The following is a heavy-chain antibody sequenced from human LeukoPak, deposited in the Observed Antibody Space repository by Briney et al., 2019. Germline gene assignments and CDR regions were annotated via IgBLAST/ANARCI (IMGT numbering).Heavy chain of an antibody. CDR3: AKDYTSV. V-gene: IGHV3-30*18. CDR1: GFTFSSYG. D-gene: IGHD3-16*01. CDR2: ISYDGSNK. J-gene: IGHJ4*02. Sequence: PGGSLRLSCAASGFTFSSYGMHWVRQAPGKGLEWVAVISYDGSNKYYADSVKGRFTISRDNSKNTLYLQMNSLRAEDTAVYCCAKDYTSVWGQGPLVTVSS.